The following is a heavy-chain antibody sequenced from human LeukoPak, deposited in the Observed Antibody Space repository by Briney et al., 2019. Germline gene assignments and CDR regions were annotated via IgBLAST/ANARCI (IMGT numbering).Heavy chain of an antibody. D-gene: IGHD3-3*01. Sequence: SETLSLTCTVCAYSISSSYYWGWMRQPPGKGLEWIGSIYHSGSTYYNPSLKSGLTISVDTSKHRSSLKLCTVTAAATSVYYCERVFKSTAIFGVVTTARDAFDIWGQGTMVTVSS. V-gene: IGHV4-38-2*02. CDR2: IYHSGST. CDR1: AYSISSSYY. CDR3: ERVFKSTAIFGVVTTARDAFDI. J-gene: IGHJ3*02.